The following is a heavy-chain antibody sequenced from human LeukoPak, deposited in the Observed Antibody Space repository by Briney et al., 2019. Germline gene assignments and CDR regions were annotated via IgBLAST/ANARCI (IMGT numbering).Heavy chain of an antibody. CDR1: GGSISRGAYS. J-gene: IGHJ3*02. CDR2: MFHNENS. V-gene: IGHV4-30-2*01. Sequence: PSQTLSLTCAVSGGSISRGAYSWSWIRQPPGRGLEWIDYMFHNENSYYNPSLKSRVTISVDRSKNQFSLKLSSMTAADTAVYYCTRAGGSGSLLDAFDIWGQGTMVTVSS. CDR3: TRAGGSGSLLDAFDI. D-gene: IGHD3-10*01.